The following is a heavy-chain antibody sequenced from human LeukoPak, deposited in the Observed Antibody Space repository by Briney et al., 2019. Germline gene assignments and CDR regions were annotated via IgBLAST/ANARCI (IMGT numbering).Heavy chain of an antibody. V-gene: IGHV1-2*02. Sequence: ASVKVSCKASGYTLTGYHMHWVRQAPGQGLEWMGWINPNSGGTNYAQRFQGRVTMTRDTSISTDYMELRRLTSDDTAVYYCARDGDGRINFDYWGQGTLVTVSS. J-gene: IGHJ4*02. CDR3: ARDGDGRINFDY. CDR1: GYTLTGYH. D-gene: IGHD2-21*01. CDR2: INPNSGGT.